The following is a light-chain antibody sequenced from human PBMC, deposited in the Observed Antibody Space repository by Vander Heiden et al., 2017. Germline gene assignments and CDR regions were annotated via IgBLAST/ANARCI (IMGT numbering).Light chain of an antibody. Sequence: DIEMTQSPSTLSASVGDRVTFICRASQNVSRWLSWFQQKPGKAPKVLIYKASTLKRGVPSRFSGSGSGTEFTLTISSLQPDDFATYYCQQYNTYPSITFGQGTRLDIK. V-gene: IGKV1-5*03. CDR1: QNVSRW. J-gene: IGKJ5*01. CDR3: QQYNTYPSIT. CDR2: KAS.